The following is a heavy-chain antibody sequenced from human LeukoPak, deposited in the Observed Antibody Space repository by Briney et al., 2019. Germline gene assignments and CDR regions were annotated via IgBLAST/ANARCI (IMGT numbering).Heavy chain of an antibody. D-gene: IGHD6-19*01. V-gene: IGHV3-30-3*01. CDR1: GFTFSSYA. J-gene: IGHJ4*02. CDR2: ISYDGSNK. Sequence: GRSLRLSCAASGFTFSSYAMHWVRQAPGKGLEWVAVISYDGSNKYYADSVKGRFTISRDNSKNTLYLQMNSLRAEDTAVYYCARVRWLVLDYWGQETLVTVSS. CDR3: ARVRWLVLDY.